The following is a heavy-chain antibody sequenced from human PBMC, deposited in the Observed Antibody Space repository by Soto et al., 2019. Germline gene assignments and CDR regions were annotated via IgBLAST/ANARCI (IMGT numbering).Heavy chain of an antibody. Sequence: GGSLRLSCAASGFTFSSYGMHWVRQAPGKGLEWVAVISYDGSNKYYADSVKGRFTISRDNSKNTLYLQMNSLRAEDTAVYYCAKARVPYYYYGMDVWGQGTTVTVSS. D-gene: IGHD1-1*01. J-gene: IGHJ6*02. V-gene: IGHV3-30*18. CDR3: AKARVPYYYYGMDV. CDR2: ISYDGSNK. CDR1: GFTFSSYG.